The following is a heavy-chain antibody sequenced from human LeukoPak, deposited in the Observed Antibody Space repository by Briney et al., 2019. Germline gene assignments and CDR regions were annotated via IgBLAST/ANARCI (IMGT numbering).Heavy chain of an antibody. J-gene: IGHJ6*02. V-gene: IGHV4-30-2*01. CDR1: GGSISSGGYY. D-gene: IGHD2-2*01. Sequence: SETLSLTCTVSGGSISSGGYYWSWIRQPPGKGLEWIGYIYHSGSTYYNPSLKSRVTISVDRSKNQFSLKLSSVTAADTAVYYCARDAGHQLSRRNYYAMDVWGQGTTVTVSS. CDR3: ARDAGHQLSRRNYYAMDV. CDR2: IYHSGST.